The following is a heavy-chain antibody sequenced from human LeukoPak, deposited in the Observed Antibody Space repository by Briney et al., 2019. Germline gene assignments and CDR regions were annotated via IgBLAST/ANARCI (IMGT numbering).Heavy chain of an antibody. CDR2: ISYDGSNK. J-gene: IGHJ6*02. CDR1: GFTFSSYG. V-gene: IGHV3-30*18. CDR3: AKVDYYGSGSYYYYYGMDV. D-gene: IGHD3-10*01. Sequence: GGSLRLSCAASGFTFSSYGMHWVRQAPGKGLEWVAVISYDGSNKYYADSVKGRFTISRDNSKNTLYLQMNSLRAEDTAVYYCAKVDYYGSGSYYYYYGMDVWGQGTTVTVSS.